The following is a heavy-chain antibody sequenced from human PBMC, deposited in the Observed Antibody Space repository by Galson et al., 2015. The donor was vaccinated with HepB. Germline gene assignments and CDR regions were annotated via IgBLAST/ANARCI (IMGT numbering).Heavy chain of an antibody. CDR2: THYSGST. D-gene: IGHD3-10*01. J-gene: IGHJ4*02. CDR3: ARGSEDNYGSFDY. Sequence: TLSLTCTVSGGSLGSGGYCWSWIRQHPGKGLEWIGYTHYSGSTYYNPSLRGRLTISEGMSKNQFSLILSSVTAADTAIYYCARGSEDNYGSFDYWGQGTLVTVSS. V-gene: IGHV4-31*03. CDR1: GGSLGSGGYC.